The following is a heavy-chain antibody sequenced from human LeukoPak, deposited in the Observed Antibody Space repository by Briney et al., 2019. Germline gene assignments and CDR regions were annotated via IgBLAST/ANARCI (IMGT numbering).Heavy chain of an antibody. J-gene: IGHJ6*03. CDR3: ARGGITIFGVVIYMDV. V-gene: IGHV3-20*04. D-gene: IGHD3-3*01. CDR2: INWNGGST. Sequence: GGSLRLSCAASGFTFSSSGMSWVRQAPGKGLEWVSGINWNGGSTGYADSVKGRFTISRDNAKNSLYLQMNTLRAEDTALYSCARGGITIFGVVIYMDVWGKGTTVTVSS. CDR1: GFTFSSSG.